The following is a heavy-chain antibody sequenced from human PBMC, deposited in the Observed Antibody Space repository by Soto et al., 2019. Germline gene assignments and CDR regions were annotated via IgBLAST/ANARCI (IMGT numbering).Heavy chain of an antibody. V-gene: IGHV6-1*01. CDR1: GDSVSSNSAA. D-gene: IGHD2-15*01. Sequence: PQTLSLTCAISGDSVSSNSAAWNWIRQSPSRGLEWLGRTYYRSKWYNDYAVSVKSRITINPDTSKNQFSLQLNSVTPEDTAVYYCARRLGYCSGGSCYHGDAFDIWGQGTMVTVSS. CDR2: TYYRSKWYN. CDR3: ARRLGYCSGGSCYHGDAFDI. J-gene: IGHJ3*02.